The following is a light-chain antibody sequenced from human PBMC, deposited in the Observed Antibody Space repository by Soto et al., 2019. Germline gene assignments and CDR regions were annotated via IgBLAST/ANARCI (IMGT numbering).Light chain of an antibody. CDR2: GAS. CDR1: QSVSVN. V-gene: IGKV3-15*01. Sequence: EIVMTQSPATLSLSPGERATLSYRASQSVSVNLAWYQQKPGQPPSLLIFGASTRAAGVPARFSGSGSGTDFTLTISGLQSEDFAVYYCEQYHYWPPITFGQGTRLEIK. CDR3: EQYHYWPPIT. J-gene: IGKJ5*01.